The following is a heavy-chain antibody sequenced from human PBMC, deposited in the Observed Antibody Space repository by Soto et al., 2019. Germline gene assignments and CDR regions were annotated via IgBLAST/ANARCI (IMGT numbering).Heavy chain of an antibody. J-gene: IGHJ4*02. CDR2: IYFRGNS. CDR1: GDSITSSHYY. Sequence: QVQLQQSGPGLVKPSQTLSVTCTVSGDSITSSHYYWSWVRQLPGRGLEWIGYIYFRGNSYYNPSLKSRVTISLDRSKNQFSLELISVTAADTALYFCARSGGTHSWYGVFDFWGQGTLVNVSS. V-gene: IGHV4-30-4*01. D-gene: IGHD1-7*01. CDR3: ARSGGTHSWYGVFDF.